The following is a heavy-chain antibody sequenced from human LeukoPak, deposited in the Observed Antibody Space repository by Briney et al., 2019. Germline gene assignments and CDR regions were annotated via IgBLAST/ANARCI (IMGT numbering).Heavy chain of an antibody. CDR1: GGSISSYY. CDR2: IHYSGST. D-gene: IGHD3-10*01. V-gene: IGHV4-59*01. CDR3: ARDYYGSGSYWFDP. J-gene: IGHJ5*02. Sequence: SETLSLTCTVSGGSISSYYWSWIRQPPGKGLEWIGYIHYSGSTNYNPSLKSRVTISVDTSKNQFSLKLSSVTAADTAVYYCARDYYGSGSYWFDPWGQGTPVTVSS.